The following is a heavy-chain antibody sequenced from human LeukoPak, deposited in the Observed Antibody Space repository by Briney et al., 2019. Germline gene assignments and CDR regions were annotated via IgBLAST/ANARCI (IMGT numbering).Heavy chain of an antibody. CDR3: ARYPPDEFWSRYYTHGDY. D-gene: IGHD3-3*01. V-gene: IGHV4-61*01. Sequence: PSETLSLTCTVSGGSVSSGSYYWSWIRQPPGKGLEWIGYIYYSGSTNYNPSLKSRVTISVDTSKNQFSLKLSSVTAADPAVYYCARYPPDEFWSRYYTHGDYWGHGTLVAVSS. CDR1: GGSVSSGSYY. J-gene: IGHJ4*01. CDR2: IYYSGST.